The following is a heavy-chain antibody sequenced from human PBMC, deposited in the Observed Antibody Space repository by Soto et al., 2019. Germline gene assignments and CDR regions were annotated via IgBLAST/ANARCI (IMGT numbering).Heavy chain of an antibody. CDR2: IYYSGST. CDR3: ARVHGDYDYVWGSYRSNWFDP. Sequence: LSLTCTVSGGSISSYYWSWIRQPPGKGLEWIGYIYYSGSTNYNPSLKSRVTISVDTSKNQFSLKLSSVTAADTAVYYCARVHGDYDYVWGSYRSNWFDPWGQGTLVTV. V-gene: IGHV4-59*01. CDR1: GGSISSYY. J-gene: IGHJ5*02. D-gene: IGHD3-16*02.